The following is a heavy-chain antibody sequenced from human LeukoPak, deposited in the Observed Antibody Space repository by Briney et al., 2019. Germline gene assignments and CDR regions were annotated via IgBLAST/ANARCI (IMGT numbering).Heavy chain of an antibody. CDR2: IHYSGST. CDR3: ARVRCSGGSCPYYYYYYYMDV. Sequence: SETLSLTCTVSGGSISSSGYYWGWIRQPPGKGLEWIGSIHYSGSTYYNPSLQSRVTISIDTSKNQFSLKLRFVTAADTAVYYCARVRCSGGSCPYYYYYYYMDVWGKGTTVTVSS. J-gene: IGHJ6*03. D-gene: IGHD2-15*01. V-gene: IGHV4-39*07. CDR1: GGSISSSGYY.